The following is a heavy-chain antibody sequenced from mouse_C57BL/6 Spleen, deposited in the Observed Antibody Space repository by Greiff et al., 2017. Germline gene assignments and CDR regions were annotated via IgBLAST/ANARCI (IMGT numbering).Heavy chain of an antibody. Sequence: VQLQESGAELARPGASVKLSCKASGYTFTSYGISWVKQRTGQGLEWIGEIYPRSGNTYYNEKFKGKDTLTADKSSSTAYMELRSLTSEDSAVYFCATLGPIDYWGQGTTLTVSS. CDR3: ATLGPIDY. D-gene: IGHD4-1*01. V-gene: IGHV1-81*01. J-gene: IGHJ2*01. CDR1: GYTFTSYG. CDR2: IYPRSGNT.